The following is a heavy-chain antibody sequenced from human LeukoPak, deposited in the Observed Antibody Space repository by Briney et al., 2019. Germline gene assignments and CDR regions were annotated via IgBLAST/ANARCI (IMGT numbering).Heavy chain of an antibody. Sequence: SETLSLTCIVSGGSINGYYWNWIRQPPGKGLEWIATIYYSGSTYYSPSLKSRVTISVDTSKNQFSLKVTSMTAADTAVYYCARRIVGVIDAFDYWGQGALVTVSS. CDR2: IYYSGST. CDR1: GGSINGYY. D-gene: IGHD1-26*01. CDR3: ARRIVGVIDAFDY. J-gene: IGHJ4*02. V-gene: IGHV4-59*04.